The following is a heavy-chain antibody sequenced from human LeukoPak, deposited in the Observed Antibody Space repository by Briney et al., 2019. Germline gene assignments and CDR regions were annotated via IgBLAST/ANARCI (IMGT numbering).Heavy chain of an antibody. D-gene: IGHD3-10*01. CDR1: GYSISSGHY. CDR3: ARGLAYYASGSYCGWFDP. V-gene: IGHV4-38-2*02. CDR2: IYHSGST. Sequence: SETLSLTCTVSGYSISSGHYWGWIRQPPGKGLEWIGSIYHSGSTYYNPSLKSRVTISVDTSKNQFSLKLNSVTAADTAVYYCARGLAYYASGSYCGWFDPWGQGTLVTVSS. J-gene: IGHJ5*02.